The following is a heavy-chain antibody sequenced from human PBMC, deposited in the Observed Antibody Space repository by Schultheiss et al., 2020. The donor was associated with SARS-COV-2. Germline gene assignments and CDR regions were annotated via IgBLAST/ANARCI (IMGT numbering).Heavy chain of an antibody. CDR3: TTGTLAAAFYYYYGMDV. Sequence: GGSLRLSCAASGFTFSSYGMHWVRQAPGKGLEWVSAISGSGGSTYYADSVKGRFTISRDNSKNSLYLQMNSLRAEDTAVYYCTTGTLAAAFYYYYGMDVWGQGTTVTVSS. D-gene: IGHD6-13*01. CDR1: GFTFSSYG. J-gene: IGHJ6*02. V-gene: IGHV3-23*01. CDR2: ISGSGGST.